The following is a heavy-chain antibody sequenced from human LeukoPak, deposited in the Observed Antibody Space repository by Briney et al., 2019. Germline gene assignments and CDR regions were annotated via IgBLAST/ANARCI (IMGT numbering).Heavy chain of an antibody. V-gene: IGHV3-7*01. J-gene: IGHJ4*02. CDR3: ARDSAGNDY. CDR2: IKQDDSEK. CDR1: GFTFSTYW. D-gene: IGHD6-13*01. Sequence: GGFLRLSCEASGFTFSTYWMSWVRQAPGKGLEWVANIKQDDSEKYYVDSVKGRFTISRDNAKNSLYLQMNSLRAEDTAMYYCARDSAGNDYWGQGTLVTVSS.